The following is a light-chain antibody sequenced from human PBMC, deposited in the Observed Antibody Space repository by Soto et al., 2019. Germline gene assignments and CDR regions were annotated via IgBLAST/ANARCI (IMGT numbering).Light chain of an antibody. CDR2: EVS. V-gene: IGLV2-14*01. CDR1: SSDVGGHNY. CDR3: SSFTSSNSVGV. J-gene: IGLJ3*02. Sequence: QSALTQPASVSGSPGQSITISCTGTSSDVGGHNYVSWYQQHPGKAPKLMIYEVSNRPSGVSNRFSGSKSGNTASLTISGLQAEDEADYYCSSFTSSNSVGVFGRGTKLTVL.